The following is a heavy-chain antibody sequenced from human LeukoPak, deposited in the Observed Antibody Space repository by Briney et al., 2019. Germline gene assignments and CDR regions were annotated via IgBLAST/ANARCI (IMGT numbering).Heavy chain of an antibody. V-gene: IGHV1-2*02. D-gene: IGHD6-13*01. CDR2: INPNSGGT. J-gene: IGHJ4*02. Sequence: GASVKVSCKASGYTFTGYYMHWVRQAPGQGLEWMGWINPNSGGTNYAQKLQGRVTMTTDTSTSTAYMELRSLRSDDTAVYYCARDPGGKAAGTKFDYWGQGTLVTVSS. CDR1: GYTFTGYY. CDR3: ARDPGGKAAGTKFDY.